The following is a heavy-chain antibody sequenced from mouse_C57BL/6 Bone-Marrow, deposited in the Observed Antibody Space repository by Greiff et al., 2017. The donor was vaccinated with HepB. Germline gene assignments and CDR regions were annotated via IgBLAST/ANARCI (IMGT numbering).Heavy chain of an antibody. CDR2: IYPRSGNT. Sequence: VHLVESGAELARPGASVKLSCKASGYTFTSYGISWVKQRTGQGLEWIGEIYPRSGNTYYNEKFKGKATLTADKSSSTAYMELRSLTSEDSAVYFCARWGLYGPAWFAYWGQGTLVTVSA. CDR1: GYTFTSYG. D-gene: IGHD2-10*02. J-gene: IGHJ3*01. CDR3: ARWGLYGPAWFAY. V-gene: IGHV1-81*01.